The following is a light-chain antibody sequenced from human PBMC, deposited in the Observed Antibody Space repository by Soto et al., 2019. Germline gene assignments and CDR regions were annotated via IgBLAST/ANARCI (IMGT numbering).Light chain of an antibody. CDR1: QSVSRN. V-gene: IGKV3-15*01. CDR2: GAS. CDR3: QQYNNWPLT. Sequence: ETVMTQFPATLSVSPGERTTLSCRASQSVSRNLAWYQQRPGQTPRLLFYGASTRATGIPARFSASGSGTEFTLTISRLQSEDFAVYYCQQYNNWPLTFGGGTKVAIE. J-gene: IGKJ4*01.